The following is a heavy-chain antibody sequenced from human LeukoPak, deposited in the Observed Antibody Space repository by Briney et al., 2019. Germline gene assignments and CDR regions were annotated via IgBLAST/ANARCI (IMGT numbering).Heavy chain of an antibody. Sequence: VASVKVSCKASGGTFSSYAISWVRQAPGQGLEWMGWINPNSGGTKYAQKFQGRVTMTRDTSISTAYMELSRLRSDDTAVYYCATGVVPAARGAPDAFDIWGQGTMVTVSS. CDR3: ATGVVPAARGAPDAFDI. CDR1: GGTFSSYA. V-gene: IGHV1-2*02. D-gene: IGHD2-2*01. CDR2: INPNSGGT. J-gene: IGHJ3*02.